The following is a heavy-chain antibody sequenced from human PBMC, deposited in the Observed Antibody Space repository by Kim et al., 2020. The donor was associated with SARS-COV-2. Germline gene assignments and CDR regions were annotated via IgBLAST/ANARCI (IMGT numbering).Heavy chain of an antibody. V-gene: IGHV4-59*12. J-gene: IGHJ4*01. CDR2: IYYSGST. Sequence: SETLSLTCTVSGGSISSYYWSWIRQPPGKGLEWIGYIYYSGSTNYNPSLKSRVTISVDTSKNQFSLKLSSVTAADTAVYYCARRSDRCSWFGDCFDDWG. D-gene: IGHD6-13*01. CDR1: GGSISSYY. CDR3: ARRSDRCSWFGDCFDD.